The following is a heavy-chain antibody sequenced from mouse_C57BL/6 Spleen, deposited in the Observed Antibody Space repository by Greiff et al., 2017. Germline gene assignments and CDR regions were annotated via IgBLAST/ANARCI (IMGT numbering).Heavy chain of an antibody. J-gene: IGHJ2*01. D-gene: IGHD1-1*01. CDR3: ARPGFTTVVAPYFDY. Sequence: QVQLQQPGTELVKPGASVKLSCKASGYTFTSYWMHWVKQRPGPGLEWIGNINPSNGGTNYNEKFQSKATLTVDKSSSTAYMQLSSLTSEDSAVYYCARPGFTTVVAPYFDYWGQGTTLTVSS. CDR1: GYTFTSYW. CDR2: INPSNGGT. V-gene: IGHV1-53*01.